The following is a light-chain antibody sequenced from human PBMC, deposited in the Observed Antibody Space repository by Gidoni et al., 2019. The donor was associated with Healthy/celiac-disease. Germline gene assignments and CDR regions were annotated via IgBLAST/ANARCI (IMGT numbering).Light chain of an antibody. V-gene: IGKV1-39*01. Sequence: DIQMTQSPSSLSASVGDRDTITCRASQSISSILNWYQQKPGKAPKLLIYAASSLQSGVPSRFSGSGSGTDFTLTISSLQPEDFATYYCQQSYSTPPFTFXQXTRLXIK. CDR1: QSISSI. CDR2: AAS. CDR3: QQSYSTPPFT. J-gene: IGKJ5*01.